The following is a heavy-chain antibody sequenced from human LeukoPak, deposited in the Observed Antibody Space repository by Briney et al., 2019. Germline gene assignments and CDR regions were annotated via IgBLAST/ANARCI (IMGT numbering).Heavy chain of an antibody. J-gene: IGHJ3*02. D-gene: IGHD1-20*01. CDR2: IIPILGIA. Sequence: SVKVSCKASGGTFSSYAIRWVRQAPGQGLAWMGRIIPILGIANYAQKFQGRVTITADKSTSTAYMELSSLRSEDTAVYYCARLSITGTTGRHDAFDIWGQGTMVTVSS. CDR1: GGTFSSYA. V-gene: IGHV1-69*04. CDR3: ARLSITGTTGRHDAFDI.